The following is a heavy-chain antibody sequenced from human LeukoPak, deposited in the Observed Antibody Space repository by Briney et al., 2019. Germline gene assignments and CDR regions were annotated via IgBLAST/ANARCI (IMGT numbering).Heavy chain of an antibody. J-gene: IGHJ4*02. CDR3: ARDGGGRLEYFFDY. CDR2: MYHSGNT. V-gene: IGHV4-38-2*02. CDR1: GYSISSPYY. D-gene: IGHD3-3*01. Sequence: SETLSLTCTVSGYSISSPYYWGWIRQPPGKGLEWIGSMYHSGNTYYNPSLKSRVTISVDTSKNQFSLKLNSATAADTAVYFCARDGGGRLEYFFDYWGQGTLVTVSS.